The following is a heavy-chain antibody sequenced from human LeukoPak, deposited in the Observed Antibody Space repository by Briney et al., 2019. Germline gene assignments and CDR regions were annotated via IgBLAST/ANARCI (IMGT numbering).Heavy chain of an antibody. J-gene: IGHJ5*02. V-gene: IGHV4-34*01. CDR2: INHSGST. D-gene: IGHD4-23*01. CDR1: GGSFSGYY. CDR3: ARGVSGWFDP. Sequence: PSETLSLTCAVYGGSFSGYYWSWIRQTPGKGLEWIGEINHSGSTNHNPSLKSRVTISVGTSKNQFSLKLSSVTAADTAMYYCARGVSGWFDPWGQGTLVTVSS.